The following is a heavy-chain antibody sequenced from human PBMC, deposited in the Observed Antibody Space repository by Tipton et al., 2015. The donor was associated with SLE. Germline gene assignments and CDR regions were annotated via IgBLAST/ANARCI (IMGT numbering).Heavy chain of an antibody. V-gene: IGHV4-61*10. CDR2: ISYSGST. D-gene: IGHD2-15*01. Sequence: GSLRLSCTVSGGSVSSTNYYWSWIRQPAGKGLEWIGHISYSGSTHYNSSLKSRVTMSLDASKNQFSLTVSSVTAADTAVYHCARDAYCSGGSCYGFDSWGPGTPVAVSS. CDR3: ARDAYCSGGSCYGFDS. J-gene: IGHJ4*02. CDR1: GGSVSSTNYY.